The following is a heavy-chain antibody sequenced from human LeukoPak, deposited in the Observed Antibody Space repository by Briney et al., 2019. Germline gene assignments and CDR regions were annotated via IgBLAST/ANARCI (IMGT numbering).Heavy chain of an antibody. CDR3: ARDTGGFDY. Sequence: GSLRLSCAASGFTFSSYAMSWVRRAPGKGLEWVSAISGSGGSTYYADSVKGRFTISRDNAKNSLYLQMNSLRAEDTAVYYCARDTGGFDYWGQGTLVTVSS. CDR2: ISGSGGST. J-gene: IGHJ4*02. CDR1: GFTFSSYA. V-gene: IGHV3-23*01.